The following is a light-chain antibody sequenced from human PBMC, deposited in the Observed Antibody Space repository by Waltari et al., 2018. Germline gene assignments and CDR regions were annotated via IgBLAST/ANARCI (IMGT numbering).Light chain of an antibody. CDR2: AAS. V-gene: IGKV1-27*01. CDR1: LGISNY. Sequence: DIQMTQSPSSLSASVGDRVALTCRASLGISNYLAWYQQRPGKAPRLLIYAASTLQPGVPSRFSGSGAGTDFTLSIDSLQPEDAATYYCQKYNSAPPTFGPGTKMEIK. CDR3: QKYNSAPPT. J-gene: IGKJ1*01.